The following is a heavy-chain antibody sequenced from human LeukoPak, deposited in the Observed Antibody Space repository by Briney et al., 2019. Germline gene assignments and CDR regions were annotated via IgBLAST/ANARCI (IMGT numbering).Heavy chain of an antibody. CDR1: GGTFSSYA. J-gene: IGHJ4*02. CDR2: IIPLFGTA. CDR3: ARRGLCSSTSCYQYYFDY. Sequence: GSSVKVSCKASGGTFSSYAISWVRQAPGQGLEWMGGIIPLFGTANYAQKFQGRVTITTDESTSTAYMELSSLRSEDTAVYYCARRGLCSSTSCYQYYFDYWGQGTLVTVSS. V-gene: IGHV1-69*05. D-gene: IGHD2-2*01.